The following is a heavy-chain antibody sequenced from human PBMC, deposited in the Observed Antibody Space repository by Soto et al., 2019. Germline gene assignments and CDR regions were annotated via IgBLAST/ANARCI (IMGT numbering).Heavy chain of an antibody. Sequence: GGSLRLSCIASGFTFSSYAMTWVRQAPGKGLEWVSDISGSGGITYYADSVKGRFTISRDNSKNTLNLQMNSLRADDTAVYYCARARRGAPYYYTMDLWRQETTVTVSS. CDR2: ISGSGGIT. J-gene: IGHJ6*02. CDR3: ARARRGAPYYYTMDL. D-gene: IGHD3-10*01. V-gene: IGHV3-23*01. CDR1: GFTFSSYA.